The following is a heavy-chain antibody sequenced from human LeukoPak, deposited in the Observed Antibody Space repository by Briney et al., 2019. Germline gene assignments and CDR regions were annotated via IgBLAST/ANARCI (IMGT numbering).Heavy chain of an antibody. V-gene: IGHV3-30*02. CDR1: GFTFSSYG. CDR2: IRYDGSNK. CDR3: AKDYFKTSYYGSGTYYRPKWFDP. J-gene: IGHJ5*02. D-gene: IGHD3-10*01. Sequence: SGGSPRLSCAASGFTFSSYGMHWVRQAPGKGLEWVAFIRYDGSNKYYADSVKGRFTISRDNSKNTLYLQMNSLRAEDTAVYYCAKDYFKTSYYGSGTYYRPKWFDPWGQGTLVTVSS.